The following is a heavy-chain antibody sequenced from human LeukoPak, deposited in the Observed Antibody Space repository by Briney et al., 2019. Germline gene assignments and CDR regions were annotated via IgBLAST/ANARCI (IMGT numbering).Heavy chain of an antibody. CDR2: IRSSGRDI. CDR3: ARGPGIAVAPLQP. D-gene: IGHD6-19*01. Sequence: PGGSLRLSWEVSGFTLSSYSLSWVRQAPGKGLEWVASIRSSGRDIFYADSVRGRFTIARDDAKNSLYLHMNSLRAEDTAVYYCARGPGIAVAPLQPWGQGTLVTVSS. CDR1: GFTLSSYS. J-gene: IGHJ1*01. V-gene: IGHV3-21*01.